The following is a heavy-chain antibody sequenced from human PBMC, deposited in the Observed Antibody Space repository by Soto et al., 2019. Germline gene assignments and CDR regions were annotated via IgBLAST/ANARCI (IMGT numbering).Heavy chain of an antibody. CDR1: GFSLSTSGVG. CDR3: AHNSPGIGDNWFDP. Sequence: QITLKESGPTLVKPTQTLTLTCTSSGFSLSTSGVGVGWIRQPPGKALEWLALIYWDDDKRYSPSLKSRLTITKDTSKNQVVLTMTNMDPVDTATYYCAHNSPGIGDNWFDPWGQGTLVTVSS. V-gene: IGHV2-5*02. D-gene: IGHD3-10*01. J-gene: IGHJ5*02. CDR2: IYWDDDK.